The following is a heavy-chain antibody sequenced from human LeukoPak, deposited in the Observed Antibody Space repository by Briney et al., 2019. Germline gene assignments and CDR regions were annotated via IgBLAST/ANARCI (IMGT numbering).Heavy chain of an antibody. V-gene: IGHV3-30-3*01. CDR3: AGGYCSGGSCSLSGP. CDR1: GFTFSSYA. Sequence: GRSLRLSCAASGFTFSSYAMHCVRQAPGKGLEWVAVISYDGSNKYYADSVKGRFTISRDNSKNTLYLQMNSLRAEDTAVYYCAGGYCSGGSCSLSGPWGQGTLVTVSS. J-gene: IGHJ5*02. D-gene: IGHD2-15*01. CDR2: ISYDGSNK.